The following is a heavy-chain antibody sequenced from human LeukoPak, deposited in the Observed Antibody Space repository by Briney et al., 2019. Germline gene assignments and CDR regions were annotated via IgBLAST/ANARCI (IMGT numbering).Heavy chain of an antibody. CDR3: ARDGSGWYMVSGLCDY. D-gene: IGHD6-19*01. Sequence: ETLSLTCTVSGGSISSSSYYWGWIRQPPGKGLEWVSSISSSSSYIYYADSVKGRFTISGDNAKSSLYLQMNSLRAEDTAVYYCARDGSGWYMVSGLCDYWGQGTLVTVSS. V-gene: IGHV3-21*01. CDR2: ISSSSSYI. J-gene: IGHJ4*02. CDR1: GGSISSSS.